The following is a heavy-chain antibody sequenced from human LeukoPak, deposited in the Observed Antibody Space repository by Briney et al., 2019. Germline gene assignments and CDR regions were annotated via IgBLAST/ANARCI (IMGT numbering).Heavy chain of an antibody. Sequence: GASVKVSCKASGNTLTRHYMHWVRQAPGQGLEWMGINPSGISTRYVQKFQGRVTVTRDTSTSTVYMELSSLRSEDTAVYYCARGHGSAFDPWGQGTLVTVSS. D-gene: IGHD3-10*01. CDR3: ARGHGSAFDP. J-gene: IGHJ5*02. CDR2: NPSGIST. V-gene: IGHV1-46*01. CDR1: GNTLTRHY.